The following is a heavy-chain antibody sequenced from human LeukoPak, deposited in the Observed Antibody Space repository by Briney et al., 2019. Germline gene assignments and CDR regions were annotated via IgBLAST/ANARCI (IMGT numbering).Heavy chain of an antibody. CDR3: AREINGAFDY. V-gene: IGHV1-18*01. CDR2: ISPYNGNT. D-gene: IGHD3-10*01. CDR1: GYTFLHYD. Sequence: ASVKVSCKASGYTFLHYDFNWVRQAPGQGLEWVGWISPYNGNTKYTQSLQGRFTMTTDTSTTTAYLEMTGLTSDDTAVYYCAREINGAFDYRGQGTVVTVSS. J-gene: IGHJ4*02.